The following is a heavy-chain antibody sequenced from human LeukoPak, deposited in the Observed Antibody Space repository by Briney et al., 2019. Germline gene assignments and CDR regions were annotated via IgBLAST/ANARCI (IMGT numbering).Heavy chain of an antibody. J-gene: IGHJ6*02. V-gene: IGHV6-1*01. D-gene: IGHD3-10*01. CDR3: ARDLAHLVRGVGYYYGMDV. Sequence: SQTLSLTCVISGDSVSSDSVAWNWIRQSPSRGLEWLGRTYYRSKWYNDYAASVRSRITINPDTSKNQFSLQLNSLTPEDTAVYYCARDLAHLVRGVGYYYGMDVWGQGTTVTVSS. CDR1: GDSVSSDSVA. CDR2: TYYRSKWYN.